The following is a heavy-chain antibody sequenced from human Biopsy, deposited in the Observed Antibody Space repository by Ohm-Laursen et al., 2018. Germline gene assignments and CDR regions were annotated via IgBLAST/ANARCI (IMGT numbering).Heavy chain of an antibody. CDR3: ARDYDTSGYYYVS. V-gene: IGHV4-39*01. J-gene: IGHJ5*02. Sequence: SETLSLTCTVSGGSISNNNYYWGWIRQPPGKGLEWIGSIFYRGTTHYKPSLKGRVKISADKSKYQFSLKLNSVTAADTAVYYCARDYDTSGYYYVSWGQGTLVTVSS. CDR1: GGSISNNNYY. D-gene: IGHD3-22*01. CDR2: IFYRGTT.